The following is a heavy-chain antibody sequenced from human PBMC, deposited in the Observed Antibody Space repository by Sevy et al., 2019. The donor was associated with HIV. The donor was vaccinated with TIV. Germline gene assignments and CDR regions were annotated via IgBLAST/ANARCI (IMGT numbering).Heavy chain of an antibody. CDR1: GFTFSIYS. Sequence: GGSLRLSCAASGFTFSIYSMNWVRQVPGKGLEWVSSSSSSSNYIYYADSVKGRFTISRDNAKNSLYLQMNSLRAEDTAVYYCARDGGRITMVQGVLAYYHGMDVWGQGTTVTVSS. CDR2: SSSSSNYI. J-gene: IGHJ6*02. D-gene: IGHD3-10*01. CDR3: ARDGGRITMVQGVLAYYHGMDV. V-gene: IGHV3-21*01.